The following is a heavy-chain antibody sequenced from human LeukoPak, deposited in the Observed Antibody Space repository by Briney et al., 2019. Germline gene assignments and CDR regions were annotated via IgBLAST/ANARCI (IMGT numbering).Heavy chain of an antibody. D-gene: IGHD6-19*01. J-gene: IGHJ4*02. V-gene: IGHV4-34*01. CDR1: GGSFSGYY. CDR2: INHSGST. CDR3: ARGAVAAPHTGDY. Sequence: SETLSLTCAVYGGSFSGYYWSWIRRPPGKGLEWIGEINHSGSTNYNPSLKSRVTISVDTSKNQFSLKLSSVTAADTAVYYCARGAVAAPHTGDYWGQGTLVTVSS.